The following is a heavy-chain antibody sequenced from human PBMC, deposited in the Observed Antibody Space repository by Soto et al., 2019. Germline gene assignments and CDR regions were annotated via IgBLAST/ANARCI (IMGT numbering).Heavy chain of an antibody. V-gene: IGHV3-48*03. Sequence: GGSLRLSCAASGFTFSSYEMNWVRQAPGKGLEWVSYISSSGTTVHYADSVKGRFTISRDNAKNSFYLQMNSLRAEDTAIYYCARDESRSYSLDYWGQGTLVTVSS. CDR1: GFTFSSYE. CDR2: ISSSGTTV. J-gene: IGHJ4*02. CDR3: ARDESRSYSLDY. D-gene: IGHD1-26*01.